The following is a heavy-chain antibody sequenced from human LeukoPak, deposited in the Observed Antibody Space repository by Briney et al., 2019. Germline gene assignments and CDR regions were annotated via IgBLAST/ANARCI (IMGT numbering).Heavy chain of an antibody. CDR1: GYSFTSYW. CDR3: AREVYTYCGGDCDSGYYYYYMDV. V-gene: IGHV5-51*01. Sequence: GESLKISCKGSGYSFTSYWIGWVRQMPGKGLEWMGIIYPGDSDTRYSPSFQGQVTISADKSISTAYLQWSSLKASDTAMYYCAREVYTYCGGDCDSGYYYYYMDVWGKGATVTVSS. CDR2: IYPGDSDT. D-gene: IGHD2-21*01. J-gene: IGHJ6*03.